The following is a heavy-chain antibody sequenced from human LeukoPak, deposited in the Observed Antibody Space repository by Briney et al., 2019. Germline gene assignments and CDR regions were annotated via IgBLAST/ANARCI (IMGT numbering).Heavy chain of an antibody. Sequence: SETLSLTCTVSGGSISSYYWSWIRQPPGKGLEWIGYIYYGGSTNYNPSLKSRVTISVDTSKNQFSLKLSSVTAEDTAVYYCARGDPRPKRFWSGYNPTNNHFDYWGQGTLVTVSS. D-gene: IGHD3-3*01. J-gene: IGHJ4*02. CDR1: GGSISSYY. CDR2: IYYGGST. CDR3: ARGDPRPKRFWSGYNPTNNHFDY. V-gene: IGHV4-59*01.